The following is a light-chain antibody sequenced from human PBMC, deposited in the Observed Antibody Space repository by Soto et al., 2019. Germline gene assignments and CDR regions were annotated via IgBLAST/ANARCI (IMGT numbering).Light chain of an antibody. CDR1: QSVSCSY. V-gene: IGKV3-20*01. J-gene: IGKJ3*01. CDR2: GAS. CDR3: QQYGSSQFT. Sequence: EIVLTQSPGTLSLSPGERATLSCRASQSVSCSYLAWYQQKPGQAPRLLIYGASSRATGIPDRFSGSGSGTDFTLSISRLEPEDFAVYYCQQYGSSQFTFGPGTKVHIK.